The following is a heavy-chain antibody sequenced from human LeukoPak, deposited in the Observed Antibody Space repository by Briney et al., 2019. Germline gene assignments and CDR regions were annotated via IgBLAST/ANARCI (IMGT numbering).Heavy chain of an antibody. CDR2: INHSGST. CDR1: GGSFSGYY. J-gene: IGHJ4*02. D-gene: IGHD2-2*01. Sequence: SETLSLTCAVYGGSFSGYYWSWIRQPPGKGLEWIGEINHSGSTNYNPSLKSRVTISVDTSKNQFSLKLSSVTAADTAVYYCASLTYCSSTSCYVFSDYWGQGTLVTVSS. V-gene: IGHV4-34*01. CDR3: ASLTYCSSTSCYVFSDY.